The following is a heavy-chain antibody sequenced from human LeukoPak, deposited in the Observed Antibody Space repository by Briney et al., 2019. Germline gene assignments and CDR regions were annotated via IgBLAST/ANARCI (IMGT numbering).Heavy chain of an antibody. CDR3: ARVPIVGAYWRAAGAFDI. CDR1: GGTFSSYA. CDR2: IIPILGIA. J-gene: IGHJ3*02. D-gene: IGHD1-26*01. Sequence: SVKVSCKASGGTFSSYAISWVRQAPGQGLEWMGRIIPILGIANYAQKFQGRVTITADKSTSTAYMELSSLRSEDTAVYYCARVPIVGAYWRAAGAFDIWGQGTMVTVSS. V-gene: IGHV1-69*04.